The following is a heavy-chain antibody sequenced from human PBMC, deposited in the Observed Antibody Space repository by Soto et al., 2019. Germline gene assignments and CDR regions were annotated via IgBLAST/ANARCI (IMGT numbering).Heavy chain of an antibody. CDR2: IYHSGST. CDR1: NGCSTRGGSS. Sequence: SLPMSVACAVCNGCSTRGGSSRSWIKQPPGKGLEWIGYIYHSGSTYYNPSLKSRVTASVDRSKNQFSLKLSSVTAADTAVYYCASKSYYGGMDVWGQGTTVTVSS. V-gene: IGHV4-30-2*01. J-gene: IGHJ6*02. CDR3: ASKSYYGGMDV. D-gene: IGHD3-10*01.